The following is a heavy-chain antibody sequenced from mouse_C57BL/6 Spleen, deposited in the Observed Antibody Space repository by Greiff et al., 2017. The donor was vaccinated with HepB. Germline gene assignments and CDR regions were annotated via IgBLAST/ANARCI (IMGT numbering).Heavy chain of an antibody. Sequence: EVQLVESEGGLVQPGRSMKLSCTASGFTFSDYYMAWVRQVPEKGLEWVANINYDGSSTYYLDSLKSRFIISRDNAKNILYLQMSSLKSEDTATYYCARVPYDYFDYWGQGTTLTVSS. CDR2: INYDGSST. D-gene: IGHD2-3*01. CDR3: ARVPYDYFDY. J-gene: IGHJ2*01. V-gene: IGHV5-16*01. CDR1: GFTFSDYY.